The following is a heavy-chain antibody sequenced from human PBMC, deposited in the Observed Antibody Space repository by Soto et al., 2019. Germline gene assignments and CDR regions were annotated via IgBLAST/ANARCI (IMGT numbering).Heavy chain of an antibody. CDR3: ASTPADSYGSY. Sequence: PGGSLRLSCAASGFTFSSYGMHWVRQAPGKGLEWVAVIWYDGSNKYYADSVKGRFTISRDNSKNTLYLQMNSLRAEDTAVYYCASTPADSYGSYWGQGTLVTVSS. D-gene: IGHD5-18*01. CDR1: GFTFSSYG. CDR2: IWYDGSNK. J-gene: IGHJ4*02. V-gene: IGHV3-33*01.